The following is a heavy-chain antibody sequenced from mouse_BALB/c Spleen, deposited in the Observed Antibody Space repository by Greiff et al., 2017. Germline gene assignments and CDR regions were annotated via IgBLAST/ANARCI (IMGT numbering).Heavy chain of an antibody. D-gene: IGHD2-14*01. CDR1: GYTFSSYW. CDR2: ILPGSGST. J-gene: IGHJ3*01. Sequence: VQLQQSGAELMKPGASVKISCKATGYTFSSYWIEWVKQRPGHGLEWIGEILPGSGSTNYNEKFKGKATFTADTSSNTAYMQLSSLTSEDSAVYYCASRYRYDGAWFAYWGQGTLVTVSA. CDR3: ASRYRYDGAWFAY. V-gene: IGHV1-9*01.